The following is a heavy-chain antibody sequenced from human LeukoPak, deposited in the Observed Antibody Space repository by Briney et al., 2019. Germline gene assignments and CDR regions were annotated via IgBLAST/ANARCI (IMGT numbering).Heavy chain of an antibody. CDR2: IKQDGSEK. V-gene: IGHV3-7*01. CDR3: ARTGGSSGWYSPALLKYYFDY. J-gene: IGHJ4*02. Sequence: PGGSLRLTCAASGFTFSSYWMSWVRQAPGKGLEWVANIKQDGSEKYYVDSVKDRFTISRDNAKNSLYLQMNSLRAEDTAVYYCARTGGSSGWYSPALLKYYFDYWGQGTLVTVSS. CDR1: GFTFSSYW. D-gene: IGHD6-19*01.